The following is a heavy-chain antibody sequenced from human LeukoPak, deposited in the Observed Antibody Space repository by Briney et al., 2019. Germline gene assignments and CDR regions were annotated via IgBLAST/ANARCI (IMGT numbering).Heavy chain of an antibody. V-gene: IGHV4-59*01. J-gene: IGHJ6*03. CDR2: VYYSGST. D-gene: IGHD2-21*02. CDR1: GGSISSYY. CDR3: ARATRCGGDCYSSYYYYMDV. Sequence: PSETLSLTCTVSGGSISSYYWSWIRQPPGKGLEWIGYVYYSGSTNYNPSLKSRVTISVDTSKNQFSLKLSSVTAADTAVYYCARATRCGGDCYSSYYYYMDVWGKGTTVTASS.